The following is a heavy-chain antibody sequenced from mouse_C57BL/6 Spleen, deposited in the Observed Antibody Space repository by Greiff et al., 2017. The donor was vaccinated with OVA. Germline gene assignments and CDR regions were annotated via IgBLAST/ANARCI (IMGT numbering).Heavy chain of an antibody. Sequence: VQLQQPGAELVMPGASVKLSCKASGYTFTSYWMHWVKQRPGQGLEWIGEIDPSDSYTNYNQKFKGKSTLTVDKSSSTAYMQLGSLTSEDSAVYYCAKSGPDYFDYWGQGTTLTVSS. CDR2: IDPSDSYT. V-gene: IGHV1-69*01. CDR1: GYTFTSYW. J-gene: IGHJ2*01. CDR3: AKSGPDYFDY.